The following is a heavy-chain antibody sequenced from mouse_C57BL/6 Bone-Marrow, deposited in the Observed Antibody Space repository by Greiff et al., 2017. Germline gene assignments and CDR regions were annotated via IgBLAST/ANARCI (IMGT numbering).Heavy chain of an antibody. CDR3: ARWDSNPFAY. Sequence: QVQLQQPGAELVKPGASVKLSCKASGYTFTSYWMHWVKQRPGQGLEWIGMIHPNSGSTNYNEKFKSKATLTVDKSSSTAYMQLSSLTSEDAAVYYCARWDSNPFAYWGQGTLVTVSA. D-gene: IGHD2-5*01. V-gene: IGHV1-64*01. CDR1: GYTFTSYW. J-gene: IGHJ3*01. CDR2: IHPNSGST.